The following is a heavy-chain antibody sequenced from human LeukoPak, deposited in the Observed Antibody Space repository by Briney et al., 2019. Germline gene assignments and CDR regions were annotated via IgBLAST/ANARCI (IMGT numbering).Heavy chain of an antibody. V-gene: IGHV3-23*01. J-gene: IGHJ4*02. CDR2: VLASGGRT. CDR1: GFTFSSYA. Sequence: GGSLRLSCAASGFTFSSYAMGWVRQPPGKGLEWVSAVLASGGRTFYAGSVKGRFTISRDNSKNTLSLQMNGLRAEDTAVYYCAKYYNLSGYYLGGYDYWGQGTLVTVSS. CDR3: AKYYNLSGYYLGGYDY. D-gene: IGHD3-22*01.